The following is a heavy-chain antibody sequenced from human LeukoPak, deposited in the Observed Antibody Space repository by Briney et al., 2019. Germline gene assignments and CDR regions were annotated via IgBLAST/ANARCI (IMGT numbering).Heavy chain of an antibody. D-gene: IGHD3-16*02. CDR3: ARVPYYDYVWGSYRPHYYYYYYMDV. CDR2: INHSGST. V-gene: IGHV4-34*01. CDR1: GGSISSYY. J-gene: IGHJ6*03. Sequence: SETLSLTCTVSGGSISSYYWSWIRQPPGKGLEWIGEINHSGSTNYNPSLKSRVTISVDTSKNQFSLKLSSVTAADTAVYYCARVPYYDYVWGSYRPHYYYYYYMDVWGKGTTVTVSS.